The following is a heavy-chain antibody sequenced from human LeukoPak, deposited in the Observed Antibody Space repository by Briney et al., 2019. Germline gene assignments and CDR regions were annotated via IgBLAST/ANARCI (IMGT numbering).Heavy chain of an antibody. CDR3: ARFRATWLTGNYFDY. V-gene: IGHV3-21*01. Sequence: PGGSLRLSCAASGFTFSSYSMNWVRQAPGKGLEWVSSISSGSSYIYYADSVKGRFTISRDNAKNSLYLQMNSLRAEDTAVYYCARFRATWLTGNYFDYWGQGTLVTVSS. CDR1: GFTFSSYS. D-gene: IGHD3-22*01. CDR2: ISSGSSYI. J-gene: IGHJ4*02.